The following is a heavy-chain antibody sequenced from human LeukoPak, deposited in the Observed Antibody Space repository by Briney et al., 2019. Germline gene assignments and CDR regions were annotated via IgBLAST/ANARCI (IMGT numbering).Heavy chain of an antibody. CDR2: IYPGDSDT. J-gene: IGHJ4*02. CDR3: AIGLHGTGYYEY. V-gene: IGHV5-51*01. D-gene: IGHD3-10*01. CDR1: GYNFTSYW. Sequence: GESLKISCKGSGYNFTSYWIAWVRQMPGKGLECMGIIYPGDSDTRYRPSFQGQVTISVDKSISTAYLQWSSLKASDTAMYYCAIGLHGTGYYEYCGQGTLVTVSS.